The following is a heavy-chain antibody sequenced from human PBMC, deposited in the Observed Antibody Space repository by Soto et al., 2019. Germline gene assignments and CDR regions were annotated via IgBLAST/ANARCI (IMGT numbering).Heavy chain of an antibody. Sequence: QVQLVQSGAEVKKPGASVKVSCKASGYTFTSYGISWVRQAPGQGHEWMGRISAYNGNTNYAQKLQGRVTMTTATSTSTAYTGLRSLRSDDTAVYYCAREDPASLNWGQGTVVSVSS. D-gene: IGHD2-2*01. V-gene: IGHV1-18*01. J-gene: IGHJ4*02. CDR3: AREDPASLN. CDR2: ISAYNGNT. CDR1: GYTFTSYG.